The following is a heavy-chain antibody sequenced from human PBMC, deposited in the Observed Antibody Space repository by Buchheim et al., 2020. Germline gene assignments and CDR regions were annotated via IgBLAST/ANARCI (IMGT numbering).Heavy chain of an antibody. D-gene: IGHD3-22*01. CDR3: ARRPYFYDSYGLFDY. V-gene: IGHV3-7*01. CDR1: GFTFSSYW. CDR2: IKHDGSDQ. Sequence: EVKLVESGGGLVQPGGSLRLSCAASGFTFSSYWMSWVRQAPGKGLEWVANIKHDGSDQYYVDSVKGRFTISRDNVKNSLYMQLNSLRAEDTAVYYCARRPYFYDSYGLFDYWGQGAL. J-gene: IGHJ4*02.